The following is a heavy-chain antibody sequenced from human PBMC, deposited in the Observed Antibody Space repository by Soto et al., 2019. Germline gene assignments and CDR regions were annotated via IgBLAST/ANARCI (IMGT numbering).Heavy chain of an antibody. V-gene: IGHV4-31*03. D-gene: IGHD3-10*01. CDR1: GGSIGSPNFY. CDR3: VREPRLLIWFGEIQD. Sequence: SETLSLTCRVSGGSIGSPNFYWSWIRQHPGKGLEWLGYVYYNGTTYYNPSLKSRVSISVDTSKNQFSLKLSSVSAADTAVYFCVREPRLLIWFGEIQDWGRGTLVTVST. J-gene: IGHJ1*01. CDR2: VYYNGTT.